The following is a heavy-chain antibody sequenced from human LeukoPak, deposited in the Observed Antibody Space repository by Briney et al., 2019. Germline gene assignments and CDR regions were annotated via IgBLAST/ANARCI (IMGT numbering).Heavy chain of an antibody. D-gene: IGHD3-10*01. CDR1: GGSISSGDYY. CDR2: IYYSGST. V-gene: IGHV4-30-4*01. Sequence: PSETLSLTCTVSGGSISSGDYYWSWIRQPPGKGLEWIGYIYYSGSTYYNPSLKSRVTISVDTSKNQFSLKLSSVTAADTAVYYCGRITMVRGVIWGMDVWGQGTTVTVSS. CDR3: GRITMVRGVIWGMDV. J-gene: IGHJ6*02.